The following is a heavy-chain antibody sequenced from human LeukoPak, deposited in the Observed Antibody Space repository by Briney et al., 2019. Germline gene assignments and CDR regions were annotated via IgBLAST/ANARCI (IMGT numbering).Heavy chain of an antibody. D-gene: IGHD5-24*01. V-gene: IGHV4-59*01. CDR1: GGSIGTYC. CDR3: ARGGRAGGGYNLDY. CDR2: IYYSGTT. J-gene: IGHJ4*02. Sequence: SETLSLICTVSGGSIGTYCWNWIRQPPGTGLEWIGYIYYSGTTNYNPSHKSRVTISVDTSKNQFSLKLSSVTAADTAVYYCARGGRAGGGYNLDYWGQGTLVTVSS.